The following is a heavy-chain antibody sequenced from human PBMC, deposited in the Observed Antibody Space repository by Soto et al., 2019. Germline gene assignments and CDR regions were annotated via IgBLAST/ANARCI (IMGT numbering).Heavy chain of an antibody. V-gene: IGHV2-5*02. Sequence: QITLNESGPTVVRPTETLTLTCRFSGFSLTTSGVGVGWIRQSPGKAPEWLALIYWDDDKRYSASLKSRLTITKDTSKNHGVLTVSDLDPTDTATYYCAHRVLRTVFGLVTTTAIYFDFWGQGTPVAVSS. D-gene: IGHD3-3*01. J-gene: IGHJ4*02. CDR2: IYWDDDK. CDR3: AHRVLRTVFGLVTTTAIYFDF. CDR1: GFSLTTSGVG.